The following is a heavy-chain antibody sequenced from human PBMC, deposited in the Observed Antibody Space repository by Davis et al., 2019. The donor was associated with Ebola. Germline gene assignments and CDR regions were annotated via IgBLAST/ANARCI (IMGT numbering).Heavy chain of an antibody. J-gene: IGHJ6*02. Sequence: PGGSLRLSCAASGFTFDDYAMSWVRQAPGKGLEWVSGINWNGGSAGYADSVKGRFTISRDNAKNSLYLRMNSLRAEDTAVYYCARDRPLDFFFGDYYGMDVWGQGTTVTVSS. V-gene: IGHV3-20*04. CDR2: INWNGGSA. D-gene: IGHD3-16*01. CDR3: ARDRPLDFFFGDYYGMDV. CDR1: GFTFDDYA.